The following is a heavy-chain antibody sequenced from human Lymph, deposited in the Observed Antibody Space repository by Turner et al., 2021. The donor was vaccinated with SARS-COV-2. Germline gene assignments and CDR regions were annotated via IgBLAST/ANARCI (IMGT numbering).Heavy chain of an antibody. D-gene: IGHD1-1*01. Sequence: QVQLVQSGAEVKKPGASVKVSCKVSGYTLTELSIHWVRQVPGKGLEWMGGFDPEDGETIYAQKFQGRVTMTEDTSTDTAYMELSSLRSEDTAVYYCATLKSNWKILTGRYYFDFWGQGTLVTVSS. CDR1: GYTLTELS. CDR2: FDPEDGET. CDR3: ATLKSNWKILTGRYYFDF. V-gene: IGHV1-24*01. J-gene: IGHJ4*02.